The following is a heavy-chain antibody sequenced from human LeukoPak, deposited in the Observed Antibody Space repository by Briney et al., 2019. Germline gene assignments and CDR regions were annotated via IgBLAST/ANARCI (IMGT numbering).Heavy chain of an antibody. J-gene: IGHJ4*02. CDR3: AREIEGYFDY. Sequence: GGSLRLSCAASGFTVSSNYMSWVRQAPGKGLEWVSVIYSGGSTYYADSVKGRFTISRDNFKNTLYLQMNSLRAEDTAVYYCAREIEGYFDYWGQGTLVTVSS. CDR2: IYSGGST. V-gene: IGHV3-53*01. CDR1: GFTVSSNY.